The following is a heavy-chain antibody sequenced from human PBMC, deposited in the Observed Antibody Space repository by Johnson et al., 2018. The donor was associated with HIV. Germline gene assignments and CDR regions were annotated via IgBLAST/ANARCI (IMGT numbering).Heavy chain of an antibody. CDR1: QFNFASYG. V-gene: IGHV3-30*03. CDR3: ARREGTTGTFSAFDI. Sequence: QVQLVESGGGVVQPGRSLTLSCAASQFNFASYGMHWVRQAPGKGLEWVAFIRYDGTNKYYVDSVKGRFTISRDNSKNTVYLEMNSLRPEDTAVYYCARREGTTGTFSAFDIWGQGTMVTVSS. CDR2: IRYDGTNK. J-gene: IGHJ3*02. D-gene: IGHD1-1*01.